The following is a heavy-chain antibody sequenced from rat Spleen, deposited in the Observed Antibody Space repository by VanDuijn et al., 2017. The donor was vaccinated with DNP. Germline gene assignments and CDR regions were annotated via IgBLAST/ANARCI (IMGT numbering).Heavy chain of an antibody. Sequence: QVQLQQSGAELAKPGSSVKISCKASGYTFTSYYISWIKQTAGQGLEYIGYINTGSGGSNYNEKFKGKATLTVDRSSSTAFMQLRSLKPDDSAVYYCARDFGYNLATMDAWGQGTSVTVSS. CDR2: INTGSGGS. D-gene: IGHD1-4*01. J-gene: IGHJ4*01. CDR1: GYTFTSYY. CDR3: ARDFGYNLATMDA. V-gene: IGHV1-43*01.